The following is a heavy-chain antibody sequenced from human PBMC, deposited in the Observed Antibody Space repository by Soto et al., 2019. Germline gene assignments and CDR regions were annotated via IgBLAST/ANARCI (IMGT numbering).Heavy chain of an antibody. CDR2: IIPLFGTA. Sequence: QVQLVQSGAEVKKPGSSVKISCKASGGIYSSNTINWLRQAAGQGPEWMGGIIPLFGTANYAEKFKDRVTITADKSTKTEYMELRSLIYEDTAVYYCASKATCGGACYAFDSWGQGTLVNV. V-gene: IGHV1-69*06. D-gene: IGHD2-21*02. CDR1: GGIYSSNT. CDR3: ASKATCGGACYAFDS. J-gene: IGHJ4*02.